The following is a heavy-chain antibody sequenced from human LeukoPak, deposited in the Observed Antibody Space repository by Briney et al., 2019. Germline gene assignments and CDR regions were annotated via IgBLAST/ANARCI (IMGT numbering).Heavy chain of an antibody. J-gene: IGHJ4*02. CDR1: GYTFTGYY. CDR3: AGEVDTAMKY. V-gene: IGHV1-69*13. CDR2: IIPIFGTA. Sequence: GASVKVSCKASGYTFTGYYMHWVRQAPGQGLEWMGGIIPIFGTANYAQKFQGRVTITADESASTAYMELSSLRSEDTAVYYCAGEVDTAMKYWGQGTLVTVSS. D-gene: IGHD5-18*01.